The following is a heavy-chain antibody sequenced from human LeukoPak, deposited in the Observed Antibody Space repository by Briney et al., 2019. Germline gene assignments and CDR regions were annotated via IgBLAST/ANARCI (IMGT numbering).Heavy chain of an antibody. Sequence: GGSLRLSCAASGFTFKNAVMRWVRQAPGKGLDSVGRLKSKTDSVGTDYAAPVKGRFTISRDDSKNTLYLQMTSLKTEDTAVYSCTEDYGDRGGFDYWGKGTLVTVSS. V-gene: IGHV3-15*01. CDR1: GFTFKNAV. D-gene: IGHD4-17*01. CDR3: TEDYGDRGGFDY. CDR2: LKSKTDSVGT. J-gene: IGHJ4*02.